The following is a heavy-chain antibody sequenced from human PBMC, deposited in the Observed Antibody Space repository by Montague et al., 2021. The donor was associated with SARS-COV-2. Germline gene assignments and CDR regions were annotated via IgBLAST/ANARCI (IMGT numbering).Heavy chain of an antibody. CDR1: GGSISSYY. CDR3: ARDRGSAADKAFDN. V-gene: IGHV4-4*07. J-gene: IGHJ4*02. Sequence: SETLSLTCTVYGGSISSYYWSWIRQPAGKGLELIGRTHTSGSTNYNPSXXSRVTMSIDTSKNQFSLRLSSVTAADTAVYYCARDRGSAADKAFDNWGQGTLVTVAS. D-gene: IGHD6-13*01. CDR2: THTSGST.